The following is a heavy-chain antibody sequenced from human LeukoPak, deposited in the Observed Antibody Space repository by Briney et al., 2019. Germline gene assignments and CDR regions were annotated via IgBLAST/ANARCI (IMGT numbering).Heavy chain of an antibody. CDR3: ARDGGVIVATIPYY. CDR1: GYTFTGYY. J-gene: IGHJ4*02. D-gene: IGHD5-12*01. Sequence: ASVKVSCKASGYTFTGYYMHWVRQAPGQGLEWMGWINPNSGGTNYAQKFQGRVTMTRDTSISTAYMELSRLRSDDTAVYYCARDGGVIVATIPYYWGQGTLVTVSS. CDR2: INPNSGGT. V-gene: IGHV1-2*02.